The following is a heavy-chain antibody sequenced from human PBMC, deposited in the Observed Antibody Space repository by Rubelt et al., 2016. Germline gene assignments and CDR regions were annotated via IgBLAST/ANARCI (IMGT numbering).Heavy chain of an antibody. CDR2: IYYTGTT. V-gene: IGHV4-59*12. CDR3: ARDHKQWYGMDV. CDR1: GGSISSYY. J-gene: IGHJ6*02. Sequence: QVQLQESGPGLVKPSETLSLTCTVSGGSISSYYWTWIRQPPGKGLEWIGYIYYTGTTNYNPSLKSRVTISVDTSKNQFSLKLTSVTAADTAVYYCARDHKQWYGMDVWGQGTTVTVSS. D-gene: IGHD6-19*01.